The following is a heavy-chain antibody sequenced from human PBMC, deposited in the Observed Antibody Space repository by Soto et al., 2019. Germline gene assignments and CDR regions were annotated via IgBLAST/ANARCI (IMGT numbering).Heavy chain of an antibody. CDR3: ARDISASDGDY. CDR1: GGSVTLTSYY. CDR2: VYYSGST. D-gene: IGHD2-21*01. V-gene: IGHV4-39*07. J-gene: IGHJ4*02. Sequence: PSETLSLTCSVSGGSVTLTSYYWGWIRQPPGKGLEWIGNVYYSGSTNYNPSLKSRVTISIDTSKNQFSLRLTSVTAADTAIYYCARDISASDGDYWGQGTLVTVSS.